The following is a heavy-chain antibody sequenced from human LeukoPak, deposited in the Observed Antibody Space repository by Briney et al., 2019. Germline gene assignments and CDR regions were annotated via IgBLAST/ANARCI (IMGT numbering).Heavy chain of an antibody. D-gene: IGHD3-10*01. V-gene: IGHV3-30*02. CDR2: IRYDGSNK. Sequence: PGGSLRLSCAASGFTFSSYGMHWVRQAPGKGLEWVAFIRYDGSNKYYADSVKGRFTISRDNSENTLYLHISSLRFEDSAIYYCAKDSGAGTYYFQSWGQGTLVTVSS. J-gene: IGHJ4*02. CDR3: AKDSGAGTYYFQS. CDR1: GFTFSSYG.